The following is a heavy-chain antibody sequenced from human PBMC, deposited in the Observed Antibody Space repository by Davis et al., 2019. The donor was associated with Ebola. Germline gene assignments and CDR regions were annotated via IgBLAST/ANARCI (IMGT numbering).Heavy chain of an antibody. D-gene: IGHD1-20*01. V-gene: IGHV4-59*01. CDR3: ARYNWHFGGFGP. CDR1: GDPIDSFY. Sequence: MPSETLSLTCKVSGDPIDSFYWTWIRQPPGKGLEWIGYVYHTGSTSYSPSLKSRVTISVDTSQNQFSLKLSSVTAADTAVYYCARYNWHFGGFGPWGQGTLATVSS. CDR2: VYHTGST. J-gene: IGHJ5*02.